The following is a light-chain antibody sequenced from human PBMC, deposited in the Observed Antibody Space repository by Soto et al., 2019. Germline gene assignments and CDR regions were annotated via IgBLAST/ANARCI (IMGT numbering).Light chain of an antibody. CDR2: HTS. V-gene: IGKV3-15*01. J-gene: IGKJ4*01. CDR1: QTISDN. Sequence: EIVMTQSPANLSVSPGESVSLSCRASQTISDNLAWYQQKPGLPPRLLIYHTSTRASGVPARFSGSGSGTDFSLTIRSLQSEDFAVYYCQRYDNWPLIFGEGTKVDIK. CDR3: QRYDNWPLI.